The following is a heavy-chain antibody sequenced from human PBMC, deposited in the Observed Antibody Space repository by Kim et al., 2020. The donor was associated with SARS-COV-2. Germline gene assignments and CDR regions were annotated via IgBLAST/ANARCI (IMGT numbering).Heavy chain of an antibody. CDR2: ISYDGSNK. V-gene: IGHV3-30*18. J-gene: IGHJ4*02. Sequence: GGSLRLSCAASGFTFSSYGMHWVRQAPGKGLEWVAVISYDGSNKYYADSVKGRFTISRDNSKNTLYLQMNSLRAEDTAVYYCAKQRRERIFDYWGQGTL. D-gene: IGHD1-1*01. CDR1: GFTFSSYG. CDR3: AKQRRERIFDY.